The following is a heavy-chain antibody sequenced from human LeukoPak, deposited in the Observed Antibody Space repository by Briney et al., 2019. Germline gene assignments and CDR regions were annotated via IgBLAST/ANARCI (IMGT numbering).Heavy chain of an antibody. V-gene: IGHV3-66*01. CDR1: GFTVSSNY. CDR3: ARDGRGCSYGHFDY. J-gene: IGHJ4*02. D-gene: IGHD5-18*01. CDR2: IYSGGST. Sequence: GGSLRLSCAASGFTVSSNYMSWVRQAPGKGLEWVSVIYSGGSTYYADSVKGRFAISRDNSKNTLYLQMNSLRAEDTAVYYCARDGRGCSYGHFDYWGQGTLVTVSS.